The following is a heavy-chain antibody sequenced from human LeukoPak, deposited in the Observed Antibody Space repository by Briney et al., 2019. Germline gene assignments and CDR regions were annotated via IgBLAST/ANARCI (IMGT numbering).Heavy chain of an antibody. CDR1: GFTFSSYA. D-gene: IGHD3-22*01. CDR3: AKSVYYDSSGYYSYYYGMDV. CDR2: ISGSGGST. Sequence: GGSLRLPCAASGFTFSSYAMSWVRQAPGKGLEWVSAISGSGGSTYYADSVKGRFTISRDNSKNTLYLQMNSLRAEDTAVYYCAKSVYYDSSGYYSYYYGMDVWGQGTTVTVSS. J-gene: IGHJ6*02. V-gene: IGHV3-23*01.